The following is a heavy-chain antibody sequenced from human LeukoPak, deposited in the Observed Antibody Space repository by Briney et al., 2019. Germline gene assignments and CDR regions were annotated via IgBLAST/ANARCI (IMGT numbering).Heavy chain of an antibody. J-gene: IGHJ4*02. CDR3: ARGDLGYCTNGVCYSNYYFDY. Sequence: ASVKASCKASGYTFTSYAMHWVRQAPGQRLEWMGWINAGNGNTKYSQKFQGRVTITRDTSASTAYMELSSLRSEDTAVYYCARGDLGYCTNGVCYSNYYFDYWGQGTLVTVSS. CDR1: GYTFTSYA. D-gene: IGHD2-8*01. CDR2: INAGNGNT. V-gene: IGHV1-3*01.